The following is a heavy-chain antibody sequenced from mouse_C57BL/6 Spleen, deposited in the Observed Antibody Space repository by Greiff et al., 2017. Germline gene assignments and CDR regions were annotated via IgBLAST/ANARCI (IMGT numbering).Heavy chain of an antibody. CDR2: IDPSDSYT. Sequence: QVQLQQPGAELVMPGASVKLSCKASGYTFTSYWMHWVKQRPGQGLEWIGEIDPSDSYTNYNQKFKGKSTLTVDKYSSTAYMQLSSLTSEDSAVYYWARPRGYGSSPHFAIDYWCQGTPVTVSS. CDR1: GYTFTSYW. J-gene: IGHJ4*01. CDR3: ARPRGYGSSPHFAIDY. V-gene: IGHV1-69*01. D-gene: IGHD1-1*01.